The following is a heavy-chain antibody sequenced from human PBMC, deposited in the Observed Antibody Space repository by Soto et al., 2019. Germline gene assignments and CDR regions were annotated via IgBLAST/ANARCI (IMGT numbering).Heavy chain of an antibody. CDR3: ARRSDDSSGIADY. Sequence: SETLSRTCPVSGGSVSSSNWWSCVRQPPGKGLEWIGEIYHSGSTNYNPSLKSRVTISVDKSKNQFSLKLSSVTAADTAVYYCARRSDDSSGIADYWGQGTLVTVSS. CDR2: IYHSGST. D-gene: IGHD3-22*01. V-gene: IGHV4-4*02. J-gene: IGHJ4*02. CDR1: GGSVSSSNW.